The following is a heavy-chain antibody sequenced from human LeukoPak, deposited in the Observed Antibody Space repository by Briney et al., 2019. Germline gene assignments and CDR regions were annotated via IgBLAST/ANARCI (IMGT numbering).Heavy chain of an antibody. D-gene: IGHD3-9*01. CDR2: IKQDGSEK. CDR3: ARVGGPNILTGYYYFDY. V-gene: IGHV3-7*01. J-gene: IGHJ4*02. CDR1: GFTFSSYE. Sequence: PGGSLRLSCAASGFTFSSYEMNWVRQAPGKGLEWVANIKQDGSEKYYVDSVKGRFTISRDNAKNSLYLQMNSLRAEDTAVYYCARVGGPNILTGYYYFDYWGQGTLVTVSS.